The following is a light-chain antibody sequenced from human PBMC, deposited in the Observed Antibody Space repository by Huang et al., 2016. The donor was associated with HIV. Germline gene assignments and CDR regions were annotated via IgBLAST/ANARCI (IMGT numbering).Light chain of an antibody. CDR1: QSVSSY. Sequence: EIILTQSPATLSLSPGERATLSCRASQSVSSYLAWYQQKPGQAPRLLSDDASNRATGIPARFSGSGSGTDFTLTISSLEPEDFAVYYCQQRSNRPPLTFGGGTKVEIK. CDR3: QQRSNRPPLT. V-gene: IGKV3-11*01. J-gene: IGKJ4*01. CDR2: DAS.